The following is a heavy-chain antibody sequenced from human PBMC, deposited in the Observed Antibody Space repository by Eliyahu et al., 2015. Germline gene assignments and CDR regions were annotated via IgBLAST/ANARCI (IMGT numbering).Heavy chain of an antibody. V-gene: IGHV3-33*01. Sequence: QVQLVESGGGVVQPGRSLRXSCAAXGFXFSNYGRPWVRQAPGKGLEWVAAMWYDGSNQYYADSVKGRFTISRDNSENTLYLQMNSLRAGDTALYYCARGSRPKMTHPNLQFADYWGLGTLVTVSS. CDR1: GFXFSNYG. J-gene: IGHJ4*02. CDR3: ARGSRPKMTHPNLQFADY. CDR2: MWYDGSNQ. D-gene: IGHD1-14*01.